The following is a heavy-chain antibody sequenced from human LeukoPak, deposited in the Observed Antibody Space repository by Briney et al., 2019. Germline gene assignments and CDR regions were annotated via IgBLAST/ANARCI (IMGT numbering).Heavy chain of an antibody. CDR3: ARGSDISSWYYNGMDV. Sequence: GGSLRLSCAASGFIFSSFAMSWVRQAPGKGLEWVSAISAGGSIYYADSVKGRFTIPRDNSKNTLYLQMNSLKTEDTALYYCARGSDISSWYYNGMDVWGQGTTVTVSS. V-gene: IGHV3-23*01. CDR1: GFIFSSFA. J-gene: IGHJ6*02. CDR2: ISAGGSI. D-gene: IGHD6-13*01.